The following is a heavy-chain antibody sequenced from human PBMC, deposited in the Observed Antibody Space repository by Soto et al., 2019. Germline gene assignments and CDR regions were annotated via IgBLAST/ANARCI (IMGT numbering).Heavy chain of an antibody. CDR2: IGTAGDT. CDR1: GFTFSSYD. D-gene: IGHD3-10*01. Sequence: GGSLRLSCAASGFTFSSYDMHWVRQATGKGLEWVSAIGTAGDTYYPGSVKGRFTISRENAKNSLYLQMNSLRAGDTAVYYCARASDFGSGSYYYGSGSSYYFGYWGQGT. J-gene: IGHJ4*02. CDR3: ARASDFGSGSYYYGSGSSYYFGY. V-gene: IGHV3-13*01.